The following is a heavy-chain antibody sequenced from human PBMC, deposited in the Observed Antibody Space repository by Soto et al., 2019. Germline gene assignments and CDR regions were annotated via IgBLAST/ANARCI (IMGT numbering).Heavy chain of an antibody. CDR1: GGTFSSYA. J-gene: IGHJ3*02. Sequence: SVKVSCKASGGTFSSYAISWVRQAPGQGLEWMGGIIPIFGTANYAQKFQGRVTITADESTSTAYMELSSLRSEDTAVYYCARDFPSPGNAFDIWGQGTMVTVS. CDR3: ARDFPSPGNAFDI. V-gene: IGHV1-69*13. CDR2: IIPIFGTA.